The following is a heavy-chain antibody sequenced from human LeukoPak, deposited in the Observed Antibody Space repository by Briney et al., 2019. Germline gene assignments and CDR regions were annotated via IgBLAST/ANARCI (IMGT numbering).Heavy chain of an antibody. Sequence: GGSLRLSCAASGFTFDDYAMHRVRQTPGEGLEWVSGISWNSGSIGYADSVKGRFTISRDNAKNSLYLQMNSLRAEDTALYYCAKGDQYTYGSAVGYWGQGTLVTVSS. V-gene: IGHV3-9*01. CDR2: ISWNSGSI. J-gene: IGHJ4*02. CDR1: GFTFDDYA. D-gene: IGHD5-18*01. CDR3: AKGDQYTYGSAVGY.